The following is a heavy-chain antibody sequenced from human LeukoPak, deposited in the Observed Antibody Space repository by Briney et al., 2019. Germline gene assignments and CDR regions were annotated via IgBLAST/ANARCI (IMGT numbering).Heavy chain of an antibody. J-gene: IGHJ6*02. CDR1: GGTFSSYA. CDR2: IIPILGIA. CDR3: ARVGPPGVVVPAAMAPYYYGMDV. Sequence: ASVKVSCKASGGTFSSYAIRWVRQAPGQGLEWMGRIIPILGIANYAQKFQGRVTITADKSTSTAYMELSSLRSEDTAVYYCARVGPPGVVVPAAMAPYYYGMDVWGQGTTVTVSS. V-gene: IGHV1-69*04. D-gene: IGHD2-2*01.